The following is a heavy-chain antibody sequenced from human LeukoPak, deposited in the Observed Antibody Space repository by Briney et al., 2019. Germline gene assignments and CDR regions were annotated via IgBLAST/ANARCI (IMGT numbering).Heavy chain of an antibody. Sequence: APVKVSCKASGGTFSSYAISWVRQAPGQGLEWMGGIIPIFGTANYAQKFQGRVTITTDESTSTAYMELSSLRSEDTAVYYCARANSSSLVLFDYWGQGTLVTVSS. CDR1: GGTFSSYA. CDR2: IIPIFGTA. D-gene: IGHD6-6*01. CDR3: ARANSSSLVLFDY. J-gene: IGHJ4*02. V-gene: IGHV1-69*05.